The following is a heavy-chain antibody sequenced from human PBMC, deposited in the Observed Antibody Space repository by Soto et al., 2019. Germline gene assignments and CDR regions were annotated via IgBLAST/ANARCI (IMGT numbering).Heavy chain of an antibody. J-gene: IGHJ6*02. V-gene: IGHV3-7*05. CDR3: ATWDFWSGHPPAQSYGMDV. CDR1: GFTFSSYW. CDR2: IKQDGSEK. Sequence: GGSLRLSCAASGFTFSSYWMSWVRQAPGKGLEWVANIKQDGSEKYYVDSVKGRFTIFRDNAKNSLYLQMNSLRAEDTAVYYCATWDFWSGHPPAQSYGMDVWGQGTTVTVSS. D-gene: IGHD3-3*01.